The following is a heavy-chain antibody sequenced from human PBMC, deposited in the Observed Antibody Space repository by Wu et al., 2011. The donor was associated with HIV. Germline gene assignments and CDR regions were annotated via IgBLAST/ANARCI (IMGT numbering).Heavy chain of an antibody. CDR3: ARESEGQRMKGFYYYMAV. CDR1: GGTFSSYA. V-gene: IGHV1-69*14. Sequence: QVQLVQSGAEVKKPGSSVKVSCKASGGTFSSYAISWVRQAPGQGLEWMGGIIPIFGTRNDAQKFQGRITITADKSTSIAYMELSSLTSDDTAVYYCARESEGQRMKGFYYYMAVWGKGTTVTVSS. CDR2: IIPIFGTR. D-gene: IGHD1-1*01. J-gene: IGHJ6*03.